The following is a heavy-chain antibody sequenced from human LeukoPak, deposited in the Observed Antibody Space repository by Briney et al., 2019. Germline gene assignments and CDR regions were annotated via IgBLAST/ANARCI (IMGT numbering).Heavy chain of an antibody. J-gene: IGHJ4*02. D-gene: IGHD4-17*01. Sequence: APVKVSCKPSGYTVTRYYMHGVRQAPGQEREGMEWINPNSGETRHAPKTQGRVNMTSEKSIRTAHTELSRLRSHDTAVYYCARVSSVTTDSWGQGTLVTVSS. CDR1: GYTVTRYY. CDR3: ARVSSVTTDS. CDR2: INPNSGET. V-gene: IGHV1-2*02.